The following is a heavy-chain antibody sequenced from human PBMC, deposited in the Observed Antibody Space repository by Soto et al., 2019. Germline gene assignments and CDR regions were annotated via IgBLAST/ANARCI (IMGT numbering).Heavy chain of an antibody. D-gene: IGHD6-6*01. CDR2: IYYSGST. Sequence: QLQLQESGPGLVKPSETLSLTCTVSGGSISSSSYYWGWIRQPPGKGLEWIGSIYYSGSTYYNPSLKSRVTISVETSKNQFSLKLSFVTAADAAVYYGARLEMGEARPLVGYYYYYMDVWGKGTTVTVSS. CDR3: ARLEMGEARPLVGYYYYYMDV. V-gene: IGHV4-39*01. J-gene: IGHJ6*03. CDR1: GGSISSSSYY.